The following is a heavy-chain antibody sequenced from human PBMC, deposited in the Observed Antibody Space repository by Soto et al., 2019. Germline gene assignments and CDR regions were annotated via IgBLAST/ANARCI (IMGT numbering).Heavy chain of an antibody. CDR1: GFTFDDYA. Sequence: EVQLVESGGGLVQPGRSLGLSCAASGFTFDDYAMHWVRQAPGKGLEWVSGISWNSGSIGYADSVKGRFTISRDNAKNSLYLQMNSLRAEDTALYYCAKDVHSSYYYMDVWGKGTTVTVSS. J-gene: IGHJ6*03. V-gene: IGHV3-9*01. CDR2: ISWNSGSI. CDR3: AKDVHSSYYYMDV. D-gene: IGHD5-18*01.